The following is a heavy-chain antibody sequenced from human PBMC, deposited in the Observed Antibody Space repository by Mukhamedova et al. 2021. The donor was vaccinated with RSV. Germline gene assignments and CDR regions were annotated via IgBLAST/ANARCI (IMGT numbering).Heavy chain of an antibody. J-gene: IGHJ4*02. D-gene: IGHD1-26*01. CDR2: ND. CDR3: AQGRQLLPFVH. V-gene: IGHV3-30*02. Sequence: NDYYADSVMGRFTISRDNSKNTLYLQMNNLREEDTAVYYCAQGRQLLPFVHWGQGTLVTVSS.